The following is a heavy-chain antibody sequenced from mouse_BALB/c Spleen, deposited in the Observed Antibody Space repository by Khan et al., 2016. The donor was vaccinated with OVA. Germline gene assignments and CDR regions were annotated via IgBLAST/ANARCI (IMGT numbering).Heavy chain of an antibody. D-gene: IGHD1-2*01. V-gene: IGHV1-77*01. Sequence: VQLQESGAELARPGASVKLSCKASGYTFTDYYINWVKQRTGQGLEWIGEISPGSGDTYYNEKFKGQATLTADKSSNTAYMQLSSLTSEASAVYFCARRNYFGYTFAYWGQGTLVTVSA. CDR3: ARRNYFGYTFAY. CDR2: ISPGSGDT. CDR1: GYTFTDYY. J-gene: IGHJ3*01.